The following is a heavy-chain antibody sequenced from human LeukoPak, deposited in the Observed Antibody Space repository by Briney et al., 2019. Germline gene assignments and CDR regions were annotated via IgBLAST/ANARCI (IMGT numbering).Heavy chain of an antibody. D-gene: IGHD2-15*01. CDR1: GGSISSGDYY. J-gene: IGHJ4*02. CDR2: IYYSGST. V-gene: IGHV4-30-4*01. CDR3: ARGYCSGGSCYELDY. Sequence: PSETLSLTCTVSGGSISSGDYYWSWIRQPPGKGLEWLGYIYYSGSTYYNPSLKSRVTISVDTSKNQFSLKLSSVTAADTAVYYCARGYCSGGSCYELDYWGQGTLVTVSS.